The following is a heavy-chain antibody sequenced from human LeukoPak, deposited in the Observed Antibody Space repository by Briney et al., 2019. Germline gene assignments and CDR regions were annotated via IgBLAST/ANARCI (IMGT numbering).Heavy chain of an antibody. D-gene: IGHD4-17*01. CDR3: ARVEDGDYEVYYMDV. CDR1: GFTFSDYY. CDR2: ISSSGSTI. Sequence: GGSLRLSCAVSGFTFSDYYMSWIRQAPGKGLEWVSYISSSGSTIYYADSVKGRFTISRDNAKNSLYLQMNSLRAEDTAVYYCARVEDGDYEVYYMDVWGKGTTVIVSS. V-gene: IGHV3-11*04. J-gene: IGHJ6*03.